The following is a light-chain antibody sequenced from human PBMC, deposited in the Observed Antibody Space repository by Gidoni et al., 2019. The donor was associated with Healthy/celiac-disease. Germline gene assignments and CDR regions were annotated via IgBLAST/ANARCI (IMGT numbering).Light chain of an antibody. J-gene: IGKJ1*01. CDR1: QSVSSY. V-gene: IGKV3-11*01. Sequence: EIVLTQSPATLSLSPGERATLSCRARQSVSSYLAWYQQKPGQAPRLLIYDASNRATGIPGRFSGSGSGTDFTLTIRSLETEDFAVYYCQQRRTFGQGTKVEIK. CDR3: QQRRT. CDR2: DAS.